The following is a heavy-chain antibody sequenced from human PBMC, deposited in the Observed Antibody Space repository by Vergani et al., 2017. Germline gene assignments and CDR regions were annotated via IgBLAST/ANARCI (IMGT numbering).Heavy chain of an antibody. CDR1: GGSISSGSYY. V-gene: IGHV4-61*02. CDR3: ARSRCSSTSCRTNWFDP. J-gene: IGHJ5*02. CDR2: IYTSGST. D-gene: IGHD2-2*01. Sequence: QVQLQESGPGLVKPSQTLSLTCTVSGGSISSGSYYWSWIRQPAGKGLEWIGRIYTSGSTNYNPSLKSRVTISVDTSKNQFSLKLSSVTAADTAVYYCARSRCSSTSCRTNWFDPWGQGTLVTVSS.